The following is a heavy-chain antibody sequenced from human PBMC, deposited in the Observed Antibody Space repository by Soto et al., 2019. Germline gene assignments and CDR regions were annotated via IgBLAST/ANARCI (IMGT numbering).Heavy chain of an antibody. V-gene: IGHV5-51*01. Sequence: PGESLKISCKGSGYSFTSYWIGWVRQMPGKGLEWMGIIYPGDSDTRYSPSFQGQVTISADKSISTAYLQWSSLKASDTAMYYCARNSPYYYDSSGYYYGADFGYWGQGTLVTVSS. J-gene: IGHJ4*02. CDR2: IYPGDSDT. CDR1: GYSFTSYW. D-gene: IGHD3-22*01. CDR3: ARNSPYYYDSSGYYYGADFGY.